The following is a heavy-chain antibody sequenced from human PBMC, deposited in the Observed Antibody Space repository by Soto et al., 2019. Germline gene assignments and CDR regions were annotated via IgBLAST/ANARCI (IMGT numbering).Heavy chain of an antibody. J-gene: IGHJ6*02. CDR2: ISAYNGNT. CDR1: GYTFTSYG. V-gene: IGHV1-18*01. D-gene: IGHD2-15*01. Sequence: ASVKVSCKASGYTFTSYGISWVRRAPGQGLEWMGWISAYNGNTNYAQKLQGRVTMTTDTSTSTAYMELRSLRSDDTAVYYCARLGVVVVAASASYYYYGMDVWGQGTTVTVSS. CDR3: ARLGVVVVAASASYYYYGMDV.